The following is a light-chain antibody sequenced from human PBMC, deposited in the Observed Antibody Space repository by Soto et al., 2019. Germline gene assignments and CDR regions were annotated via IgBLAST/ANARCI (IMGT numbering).Light chain of an antibody. CDR2: DVS. J-gene: IGLJ1*01. CDR1: SSDVGGYNY. V-gene: IGLV2-14*01. CDR3: SSYTSSSTLGYV. Sequence: SVLTQPSSVSGSPGEWITISCPGTSSDVGGYNYVSWYQQHPGKAPKLMIYDVSNRPSGVSNRFSGSKSGNTASLTISGLQAEDEADYYCSSYTSSSTLGYVFGTGTKVTVL.